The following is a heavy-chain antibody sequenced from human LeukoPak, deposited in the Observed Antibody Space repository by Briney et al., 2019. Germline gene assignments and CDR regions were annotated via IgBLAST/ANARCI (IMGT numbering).Heavy chain of an antibody. J-gene: IGHJ3*02. CDR3: AEVIPGYNAFDI. CDR2: ISGSGGRT. D-gene: IGHD5-24*01. CDR1: GFPFSSYS. Sequence: RTGGSLRLSCAASGFPFSSYSMSWVRQAPGKGLEWVSAISGSGGRTYYADSVKGRFTISRDNSKNTLYLQMNSLRAEDTAVYYCAEVIPGYNAFDIWGQGTMVTVSS. V-gene: IGHV3-23*01.